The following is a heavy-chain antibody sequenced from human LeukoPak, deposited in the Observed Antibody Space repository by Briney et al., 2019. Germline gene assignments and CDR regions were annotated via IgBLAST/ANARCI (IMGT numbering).Heavy chain of an antibody. CDR1: GFTFSSYA. J-gene: IGHJ4*02. CDR3: VKGYQLTARPIYSDY. V-gene: IGHV3-23*01. CDR2: ISGSGGST. D-gene: IGHD2-2*01. Sequence: GGSLRLSCAASGFTFSSYAMSWVRQAPGKGLEWVSAISGSGGSTYYADSVKGRFTISRDNSKNTLYLQMNSLRAEDTAVYYCVKGYQLTARPIYSDYWGQGTLVTVSS.